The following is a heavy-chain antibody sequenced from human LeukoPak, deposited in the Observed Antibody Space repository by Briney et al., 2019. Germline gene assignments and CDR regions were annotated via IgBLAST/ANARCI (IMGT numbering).Heavy chain of an antibody. D-gene: IGHD2-8*02. CDR2: ISYDGSNK. CDR3: ARGLGFSWYYFDY. J-gene: IGHJ4*02. CDR1: GITFSSYA. Sequence: PGGSLRLFCAVSGITFSSYALHWVRQAPGKGLEWVAVISYDGSNKYHADYVKGRFTISRDNSKNTLYLQMNSLRAEDTAVYYCARGLGFSWYYFDYWGQGTLVTVSS. V-gene: IGHV3-30-3*01.